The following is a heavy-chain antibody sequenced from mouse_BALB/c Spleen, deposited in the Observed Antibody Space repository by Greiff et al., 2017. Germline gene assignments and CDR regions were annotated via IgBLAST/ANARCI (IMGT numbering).Heavy chain of an antibody. J-gene: IGHJ4*01. D-gene: IGHD2-14*01. CDR1: GYTFTSYW. Sequence: QVQLQQSGAELAKPGASVKMSCKASGYTFTSYWMHWVKQRPGQGLEWIGYINPSTGYTEYNQKFKDKATLTADKSSSTAYMQLSSLTSEDSAVYYCARDYRYEGYAMDYWGQGTSVTVSS. CDR3: ARDYRYEGYAMDY. CDR2: INPSTGYT. V-gene: IGHV1-7*01.